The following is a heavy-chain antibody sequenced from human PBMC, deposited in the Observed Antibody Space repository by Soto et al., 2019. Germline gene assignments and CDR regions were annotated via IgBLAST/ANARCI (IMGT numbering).Heavy chain of an antibody. J-gene: IGHJ4*02. D-gene: IGHD4-17*01. CDR1: GFTVDDYA. Sequence: EVQLVESGGGLVQPGRSLRLSCAASGFTVDDYAMHWVRQAPGKGLEWVSGISWNSETIDYADSVKGRFTISRDNAKSSLFLQMNSLRPEDPALYYCAKAMKWGGMTTIHYFDSWGQGTLVTVSS. CDR3: AKAMKWGGMTTIHYFDS. V-gene: IGHV3-9*01. CDR2: ISWNSETI.